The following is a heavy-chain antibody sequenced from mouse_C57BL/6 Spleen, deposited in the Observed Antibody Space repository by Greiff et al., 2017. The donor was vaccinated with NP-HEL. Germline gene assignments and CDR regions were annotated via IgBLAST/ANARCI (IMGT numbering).Heavy chain of an antibody. V-gene: IGHV1-82*01. D-gene: IGHD4-1*01. Sequence: VKLMESGPELVKPGASVKISCKASGYAFSSSWMNWVKQRPGKGLEWIGRIYPGDGDTNYNGKFKGKATLTADKSSSTAYMQLSSLTSEDSAVYFCASSLTGRRYFDYWGQGTTLTVSS. CDR2: IYPGDGDT. J-gene: IGHJ2*01. CDR1: GYAFSSSW. CDR3: ASSLTGRRYFDY.